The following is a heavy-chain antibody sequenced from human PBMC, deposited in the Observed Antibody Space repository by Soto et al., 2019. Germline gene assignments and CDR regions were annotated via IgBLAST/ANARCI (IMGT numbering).Heavy chain of an antibody. J-gene: IGHJ4*02. Sequence: SETLSLTCAIYGESWNYYYWSWIRQSPGQGLEWIGEIYESGGTNYNPSLKGRATISAVWSAQQMSLRLTSVTAADTAVYYCVRREAVAGSQFDFWGQGTLVTVSS. CDR3: VRREAVAGSQFDF. CDR2: IYESGGT. D-gene: IGHD6-19*01. CDR1: GESWNYYY. V-gene: IGHV4-34*01.